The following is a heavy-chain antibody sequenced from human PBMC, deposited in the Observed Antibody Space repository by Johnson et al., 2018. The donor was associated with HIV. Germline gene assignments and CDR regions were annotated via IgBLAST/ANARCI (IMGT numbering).Heavy chain of an antibody. CDR3: ASGRWSDGNNPTGALDV. J-gene: IGHJ3*01. CDR1: GFTFSSYA. V-gene: IGHV3-30*04. Sequence: QVQLVESGGGVVQPGRSLRLSCATYGFTFSSYAMHWVRQAPGKGLEWVAVISYDGSNKYYADSVKGRFTISRDNSKNTLYLQMNSLRAEDTAVYYCASGRWSDGNNPTGALDVWGQGTMITVSS. CDR2: ISYDGSNK. D-gene: IGHD5-24*01.